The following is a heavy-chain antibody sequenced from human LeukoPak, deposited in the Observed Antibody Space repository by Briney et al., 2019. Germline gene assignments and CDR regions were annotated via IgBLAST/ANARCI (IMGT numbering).Heavy chain of an antibody. D-gene: IGHD6-13*01. J-gene: IGHJ4*02. V-gene: IGHV1-8*01. CDR2: MNPDNGNT. Sequence: GSVKGSCKTSGYRFTNVDINWGGQAPGQGVEWMGWMNPDNGNTQYAQKFQGGGSLSGGTSKSTACMVLSSLRSDDRAVYFGARSPRESSSSYYWGQGTLVTLSS. CDR1: GYRFTNVD. CDR3: ARSPRESSSSYY.